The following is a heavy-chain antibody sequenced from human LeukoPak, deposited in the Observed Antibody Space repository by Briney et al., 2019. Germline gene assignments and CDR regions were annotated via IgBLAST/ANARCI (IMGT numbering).Heavy chain of an antibody. Sequence: GGSLRLSCAASGFTFSSYEMNWVRQAPGKGLEWVSYISSSGSTIYYADSVKGRFTISRDNAKNSLYLQMNSPRAEDTAVYYCARDLGSYGDYDYFDYWGQGTLVTVSS. J-gene: IGHJ4*02. CDR3: ARDLGSYGDYDYFDY. CDR1: GFTFSSYE. D-gene: IGHD4-17*01. V-gene: IGHV3-48*03. CDR2: ISSSGSTI.